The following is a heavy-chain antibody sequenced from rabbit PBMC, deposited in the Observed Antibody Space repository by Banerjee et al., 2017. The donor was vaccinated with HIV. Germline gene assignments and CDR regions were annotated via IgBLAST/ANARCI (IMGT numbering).Heavy chain of an antibody. J-gene: IGHJ4*01. V-gene: IGHV1S40*01. CDR1: GFTISSVYW. CDR2: INTSSGNT. CDR3: ARDLAGAIGWNFNL. Sequence: SLEESGGGLVKPGASLTLTCTASGFTISSVYWICWVRQAPGKGLEWIACINTSSGNTVYATWAKGRFTISKASWTTVTLQMTSLTAADTASYFCARDLAGAIGWNFNLWGPGTLVTVS. D-gene: IGHD4-1*01.